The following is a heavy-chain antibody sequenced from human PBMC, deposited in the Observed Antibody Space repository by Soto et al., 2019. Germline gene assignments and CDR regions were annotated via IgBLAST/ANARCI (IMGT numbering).Heavy chain of an antibody. CDR2: IIPIFETA. D-gene: IGHD3-22*01. CDR1: GTSFRNTA. J-gene: IGHJ4*02. V-gene: IGHV1-69*01. Sequence: QVQLVQSGAEAGKPGSSVKVSCRTSGTSFRNTAISWVRQAPGQGLEWVGGIIPIFETAYYTQRFQGRVTITADESTNTAYMELSSLRSEDTAIYYCARGGSGYTWFNEFWGQGTLVTVSS. CDR3: ARGGSGYTWFNEF.